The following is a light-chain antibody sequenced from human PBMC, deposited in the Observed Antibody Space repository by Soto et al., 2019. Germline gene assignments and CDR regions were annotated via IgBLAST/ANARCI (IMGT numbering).Light chain of an antibody. CDR2: GAS. CDR1: QSVSSN. J-gene: IGKJ1*01. V-gene: IGKV3-15*01. CDR3: QHYHNWPPWT. Sequence: EIVMTQSPATLSVSPGERATLSCRASQSVSSNLAWYQQKPGQAPRLLIYGASTRATGIPARFSGSGSGTEFPLTISSLQYEDFALYYCQHYHNWPPWTFGQGTKVEIK.